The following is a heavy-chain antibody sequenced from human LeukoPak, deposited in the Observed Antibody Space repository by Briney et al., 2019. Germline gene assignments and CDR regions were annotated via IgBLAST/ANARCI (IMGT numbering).Heavy chain of an antibody. J-gene: IGHJ4*02. V-gene: IGHV4-34*01. CDR1: GGSFSGYY. Sequence: SETLSLTCAVYGGSFSGYYWSWIRQPPGKGLEWIGEINHSGSTNYNPSLKNRVTISVDTSKNQFSLKLSSVTAADTAVYYCARDHSSSGYYYYFDYWGQGTLVTVSS. CDR2: INHSGST. CDR3: ARDHSSSGYYYYFDY. D-gene: IGHD3-22*01.